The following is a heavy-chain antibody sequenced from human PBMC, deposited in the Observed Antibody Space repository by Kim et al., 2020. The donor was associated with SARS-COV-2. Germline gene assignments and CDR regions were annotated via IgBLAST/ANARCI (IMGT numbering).Heavy chain of an antibody. V-gene: IGHV1-46*01. Sequence: QGRVTMTRDTSTSTVYMELSSLRSEDTAVYYCARERGYSSPYYYYYGMDVWGQGTTVTVSS. D-gene: IGHD6-19*01. CDR3: ARERGYSSPYYYYYGMDV. J-gene: IGHJ6*02.